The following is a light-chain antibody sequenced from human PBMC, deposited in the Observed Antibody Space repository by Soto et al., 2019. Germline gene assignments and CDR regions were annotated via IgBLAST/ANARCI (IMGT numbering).Light chain of an antibody. Sequence: QSVLTQPPSVSGAPGQRVTISCTGNSSNIGAIYDVHWYQQLPGTAPKLLIYGNNNRPSGVPDRFSGSKSGTSASLAITGLQAEDEADYYCQSYDISLSGWVFGGGTKLTVL. J-gene: IGLJ3*02. CDR1: SSNIGAIYD. CDR2: GNN. CDR3: QSYDISLSGWV. V-gene: IGLV1-40*01.